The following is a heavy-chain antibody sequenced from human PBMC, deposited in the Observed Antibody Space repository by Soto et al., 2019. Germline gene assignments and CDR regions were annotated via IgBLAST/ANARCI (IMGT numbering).Heavy chain of an antibody. CDR2: IIPIFGTA. CDR3: ARVPEWLGWFDP. CDR1: GGTFSSYA. J-gene: IGHJ5*02. D-gene: IGHD3-3*01. Sequence: SVKVSCKASGGTFSSYAISWVRQAPGQGLEWMGGIIPIFGTANYAQKFQGRVTITADESTSTAYMELSSLRSEDTAVYYCARVPEWLGWFDPWGQGTLVTVSS. V-gene: IGHV1-69*13.